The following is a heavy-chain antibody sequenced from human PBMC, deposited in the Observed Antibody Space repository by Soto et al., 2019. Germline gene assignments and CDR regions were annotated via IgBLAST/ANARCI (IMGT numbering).Heavy chain of an antibody. J-gene: IGHJ4*02. CDR2: IWYDGSNK. Sequence: QMQLVESGGGVVQPGRSLRLSCAASGFTFSSYGMHWVRQAPGKGLEWVAVIWYDGSNKYYADSVKGRFTISRDNSKNTLYLQMNSLRAEDTAVYYCASTYSGSYFWGQGTLVTVSS. CDR1: GFTFSSYG. D-gene: IGHD1-26*01. V-gene: IGHV3-33*01. CDR3: ASTYSGSYF.